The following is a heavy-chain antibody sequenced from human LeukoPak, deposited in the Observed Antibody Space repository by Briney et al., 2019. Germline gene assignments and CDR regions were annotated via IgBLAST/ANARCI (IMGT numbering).Heavy chain of an antibody. J-gene: IGHJ4*02. CDR2: VNPNNGGT. Sequence: ASVKVSCKASGFTFTGYYIHWVRQAPGQGLEWMGWVNPNNGGTNYAQMFQGRVTMTRDTSISTAYMELSRLTSDDTAAYYCARDSYGGNWSLGYWGQGTLVTVSS. CDR3: ARDSYGGNWSLGY. D-gene: IGHD4-23*01. CDR1: GFTFTGYY. V-gene: IGHV1-2*02.